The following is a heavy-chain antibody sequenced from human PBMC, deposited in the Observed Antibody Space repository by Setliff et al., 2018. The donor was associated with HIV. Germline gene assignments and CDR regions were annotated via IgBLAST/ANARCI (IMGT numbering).Heavy chain of an antibody. J-gene: IGHJ4*02. CDR3: ARVRNWSDY. V-gene: IGHV7-4-1*02. CDR2: INTHTGNP. CDR1: GYSFTSLG. Sequence: ASVKVSCKASGYSFTSLGLTWVRQAPGQGLEWMGWINTHTGNPTYAQGFTGRFVFSLDTSVSTAYLQISSLKPEDTGVYYCARVRNWSDYWGQGTLVTVS.